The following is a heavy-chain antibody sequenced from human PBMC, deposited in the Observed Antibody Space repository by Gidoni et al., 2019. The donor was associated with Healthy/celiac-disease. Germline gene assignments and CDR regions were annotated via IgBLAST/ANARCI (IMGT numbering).Heavy chain of an antibody. CDR3: ARGGLRNAFDI. V-gene: IGHV4-34*01. D-gene: IGHD5-12*01. Sequence: QVQLQQWGAGLLKPSETLFLTCAVYGGSFSGYYWSWIRQPPGKGLEWIGEINHSGSTNYNPSLKSRVTISVDTSKNQFSLKLSSVTAADTAVYYCARGGLRNAFDIWGQGTMVTVSS. CDR1: GGSFSGYY. J-gene: IGHJ3*02. CDR2: INHSGST.